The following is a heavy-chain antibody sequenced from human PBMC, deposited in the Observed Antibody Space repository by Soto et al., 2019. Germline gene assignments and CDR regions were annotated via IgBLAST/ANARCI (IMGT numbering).Heavy chain of an antibody. CDR1: GGTFSSYA. CDR2: IIPIFGTA. Sequence: QVQLVQSGAEVKKPGSSVKVSCKASGGTFSSYAISWVRQAPGQGLEWMGGIIPIFGTANYAQKFQGRVTITADESTSTADMELSSLRSEDTAVYYCARASGRNDFWSGPADYWGQGTLVTVSS. V-gene: IGHV1-69*01. D-gene: IGHD3-3*01. CDR3: ARASGRNDFWSGPADY. J-gene: IGHJ4*02.